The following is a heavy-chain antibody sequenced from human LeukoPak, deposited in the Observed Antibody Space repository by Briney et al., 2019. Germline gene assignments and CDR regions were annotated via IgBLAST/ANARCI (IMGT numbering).Heavy chain of an antibody. V-gene: IGHV4-61*02. J-gene: IGHJ4*02. Sequence: SETLPLTCTVSGGSISSGNYYWSWIRQPAGKGLEWIGRLHTSGSTNYNPSLKSRLTISVDRSKNQFSLKLSSVTAADAAVYYCARDGTRDGYNPFDYWGQGTLVTVSS. CDR3: ARDGTRDGYNPFDY. CDR1: GGSISSGNYY. D-gene: IGHD5-24*01. CDR2: LHTSGST.